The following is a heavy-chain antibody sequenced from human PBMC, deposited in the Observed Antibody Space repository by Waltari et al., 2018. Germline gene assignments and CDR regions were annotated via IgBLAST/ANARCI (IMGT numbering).Heavy chain of an antibody. CDR1: GFTFSSYS. Sequence: EVQLVESGGGLVKPGGSLRLSCAASGFTFSSYSMNWVRQAPGKGLEWVSSISSSSRYIYYADAGKGRFTISRDNAKNSLYLKMNSLRAEDTAVYYCARQGSGSYYVDYWGQGTLVTVSS. CDR2: ISSSSRYI. J-gene: IGHJ4*02. D-gene: IGHD3-10*01. CDR3: ARQGSGSYYVDY. V-gene: IGHV3-21*01.